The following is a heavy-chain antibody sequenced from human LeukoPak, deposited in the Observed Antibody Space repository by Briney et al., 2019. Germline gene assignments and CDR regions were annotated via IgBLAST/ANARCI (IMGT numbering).Heavy chain of an antibody. CDR1: GFTFSSYG. V-gene: IGHV3-30*02. CDR3: ANFPALGRRFDY. D-gene: IGHD2-2*01. Sequence: GGSLRLSCAASGFTFSSYGMHWVRQAPGKGLEWVAFIRYDGSNKYYADSVKGRFTISRDNSKNTLYLQMNSLRAEDTAVYYCANFPALGRRFDYWGQGTLVTVSS. J-gene: IGHJ4*02. CDR2: IRYDGSNK.